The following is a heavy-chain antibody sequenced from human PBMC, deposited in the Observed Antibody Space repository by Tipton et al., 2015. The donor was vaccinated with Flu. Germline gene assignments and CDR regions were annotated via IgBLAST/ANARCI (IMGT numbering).Heavy chain of an antibody. J-gene: IGHJ4*02. Sequence: LRLSCTVSGDSVSSGHYFWSWIRQPPGKGLEWIGYIYNSGSTNYNPSLKSRLTISKDTSTKQVSLKLSTVTAADTAVYYCARTGNGGGYWGQGTLVTVSS. V-gene: IGHV4-61*01. D-gene: IGHD4-23*01. CDR2: IYNSGST. CDR1: GDSVSSGHYF. CDR3: ARTGNGGGY.